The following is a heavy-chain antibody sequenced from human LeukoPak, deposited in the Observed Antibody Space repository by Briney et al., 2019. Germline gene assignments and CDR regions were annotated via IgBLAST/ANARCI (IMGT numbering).Heavy chain of an antibody. CDR1: GGSISSSSYY. CDR3: ARGYRDGYISNAIFDY. V-gene: IGHV4-39*01. J-gene: IGHJ4*02. Sequence: SETLSLTCTVSGGSISSSSYYWGWIRQPPGKGLEWIGSIYYSGSTYYNPSLKSRVTISVDTSKNQFSLKLSSVTAADTAVYYCARGYRDGYISNAIFDYWGQGTLVTVSS. CDR2: IYYSGST. D-gene: IGHD5-12*01.